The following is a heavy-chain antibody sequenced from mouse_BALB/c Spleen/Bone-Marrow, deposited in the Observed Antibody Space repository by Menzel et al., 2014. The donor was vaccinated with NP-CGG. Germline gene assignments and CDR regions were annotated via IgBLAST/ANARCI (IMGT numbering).Heavy chain of an antibody. D-gene: IGHD2-1*01. V-gene: IGHV1-69*02. J-gene: IGHJ3*01. Sequence: VQLQQSGAELVKPGAPVRLSCKASGYSFTSYWMNWVKQRPGRGLEWIGRIDPSDSKTHYNQKFKDKATLTEDKSSSTAYSQLSSLTSEDSAVYYCARGRFYYGNYEFVYWGPGTLVTVSA. CDR2: IDPSDSKT. CDR3: ARGRFYYGNYEFVY. CDR1: GYSFTSYW.